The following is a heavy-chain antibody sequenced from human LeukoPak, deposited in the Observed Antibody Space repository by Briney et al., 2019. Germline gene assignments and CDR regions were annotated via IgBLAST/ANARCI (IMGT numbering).Heavy chain of an antibody. J-gene: IGHJ4*02. CDR3: ARQSPYSSSWSNEMDFDY. CDR2: ISAYNGNT. V-gene: IGHV1-18*01. CDR1: GYTFTSYG. D-gene: IGHD6-13*01. Sequence: ASVKVSCKASGYTFTSYGISWVRQAPGQGLEWMGWISAYNGNTNYAQKLQGRVTMTTDTSTSTAYMELRSLRSDDTAVYYCARQSPYSSSWSNEMDFDYWGQGTLVTVSS.